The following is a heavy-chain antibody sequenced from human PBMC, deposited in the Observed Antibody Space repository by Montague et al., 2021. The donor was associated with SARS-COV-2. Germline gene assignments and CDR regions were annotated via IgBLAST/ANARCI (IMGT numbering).Heavy chain of an antibody. CDR3: ASTYGGNLGYYYYYMDV. J-gene: IGHJ6*03. CDR1: GGSISSGDYY. Sequence: TLSLTCTVSGGSISSGDYYWSWIRQHPGKGLEWIGYIYYSGSTYYNPSLKSRVTISVDTSKNQFSLKLSSVTAADTAVYYCASTYGGNLGYYYYYMDVWGKGTTVTVSS. D-gene: IGHD4-23*01. V-gene: IGHV4-31*03. CDR2: IYYSGST.